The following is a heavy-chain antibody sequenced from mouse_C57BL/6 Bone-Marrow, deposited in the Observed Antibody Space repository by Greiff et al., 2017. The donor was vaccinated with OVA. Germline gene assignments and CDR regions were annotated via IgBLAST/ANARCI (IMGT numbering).Heavy chain of an antibody. V-gene: IGHV14-3*01. J-gene: IGHJ3*01. Sequence: EVQLQQSVAELVRPGASVKLSCTASGFNIKNTYMPWVKQRPEQGLEWIGRIDPANGNTKYAPKFQGKATITADTSSNTAYLQLSRLTSEDTAIYYCAPYGSLVSYWGQGTLVTVSA. D-gene: IGHD2-10*02. CDR1: GFNIKNTY. CDR2: IDPANGNT. CDR3: APYGSLVSY.